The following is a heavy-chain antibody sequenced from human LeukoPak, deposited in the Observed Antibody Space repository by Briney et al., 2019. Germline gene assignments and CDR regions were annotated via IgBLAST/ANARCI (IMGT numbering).Heavy chain of an antibody. CDR2: INHRGSS. D-gene: IGHD4-23*01. Sequence: SETLSLTCGVFGGSFSGYYWTWLRQPPGKGLEWIGQINHRGSSHYNPSLRSRVTISVDTSKTQFSLKLTSVTAADTAVYYCARDRGYGGIFDYWGRGTLVTVYS. J-gene: IGHJ4*02. CDR1: GGSFSGYY. V-gene: IGHV4-34*01. CDR3: ARDRGYGGIFDY.